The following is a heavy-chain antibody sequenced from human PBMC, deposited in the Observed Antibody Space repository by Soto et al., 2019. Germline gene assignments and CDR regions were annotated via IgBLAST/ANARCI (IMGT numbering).Heavy chain of an antibody. D-gene: IGHD1-26*01. CDR2: LYYSGST. J-gene: IGHJ4*02. CDR3: ARRLAGTYGQIDY. CDR1: GGSISNHY. V-gene: IGHV4-59*08. Sequence: QVQLQESGPGLVKPSETLSLTCTVSGGSISNHYWSWIRQPPGKGLEYIGYLYYSGSTDYNPSLKSRVTTSADTSKSPSSLRLSSVTPADTAVYYCARRLAGTYGQIDYWGQGTLVTGSS.